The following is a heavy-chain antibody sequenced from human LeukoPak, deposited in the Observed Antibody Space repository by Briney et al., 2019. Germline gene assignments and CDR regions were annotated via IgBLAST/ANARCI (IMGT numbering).Heavy chain of an antibody. Sequence: GGSLRLSCAASGFTFSNFAMSWVRHAPGKGLEWVSAISGSGDSTYYADSVKGRFTISRDNSKNTLYLQMNSLRAEDTAVYYCAKNRGTHYYFDYWGQGTLVTVSS. V-gene: IGHV3-23*01. CDR1: GFTFSNFA. CDR3: AKNRGTHYYFDY. J-gene: IGHJ4*02. CDR2: ISGSGDST. D-gene: IGHD1-1*01.